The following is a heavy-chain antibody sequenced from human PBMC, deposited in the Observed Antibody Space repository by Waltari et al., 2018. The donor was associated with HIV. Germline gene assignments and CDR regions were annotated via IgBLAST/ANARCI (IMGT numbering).Heavy chain of an antibody. CDR1: GDSISTYY. J-gene: IGHJ5*01. CDR2: IYYSGNT. D-gene: IGHD2-2*01. CDR3: ARGFHCGITSCFPYWFDS. Sequence: QVQLQESGPGLVRPSETLSLTCTVSGDSISTYYWSWIRQPPGKGLEWIGYIYYSGNTNYNPYLKSRVTISVDTSKNQFSLKLTSLTAADTAVYYCARGFHCGITSCFPYWFDSWGQGTLVTVSS. V-gene: IGHV4-59*13.